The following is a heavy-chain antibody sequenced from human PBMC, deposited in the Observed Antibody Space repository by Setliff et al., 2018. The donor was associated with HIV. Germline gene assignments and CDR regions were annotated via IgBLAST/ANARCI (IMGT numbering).Heavy chain of an antibody. D-gene: IGHD3-10*01. CDR3: ARGGGITWRSYSFDY. J-gene: IGHJ4*01. Sequence: SETLSLTCTVSGGSISSGSYYWSWIRQPAGKGLEWIGHIYSSGNINYNPSLKSRVTISGDTSKNQFSLKLSSVTATDTAVYFCARGGGITWRSYSFDYWGHGTLVTVSS. CDR2: IYSSGNI. CDR1: GGSISSGSYY. V-gene: IGHV4-61*09.